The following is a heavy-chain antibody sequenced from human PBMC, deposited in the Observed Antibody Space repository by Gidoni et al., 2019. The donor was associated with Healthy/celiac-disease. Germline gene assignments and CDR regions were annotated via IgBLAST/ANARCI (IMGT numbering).Heavy chain of an antibody. CDR2: IIPIFGTA. V-gene: IGHV1-69*01. J-gene: IGHJ4*02. D-gene: IGHD2-15*01. Sequence: QVRLFQPGAAVKKPGSSVKVSCKASEGTFSSYAISWVRQAPGQGLEWMGGIIPIFGTANYAQKFQGRVTITADESTSTAYMELSSLRSEDTAVYYCARVVGHLGFDYWGQGTLVTVSS. CDR3: ARVVGHLGFDY. CDR1: EGTFSSYA.